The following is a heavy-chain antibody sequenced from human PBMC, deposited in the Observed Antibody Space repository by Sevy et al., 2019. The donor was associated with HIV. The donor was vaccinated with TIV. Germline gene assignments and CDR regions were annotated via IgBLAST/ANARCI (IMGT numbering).Heavy chain of an antibody. J-gene: IGHJ4*02. Sequence: GGFLRLSCAASGFTFSKYSMSWVRQPPGKGLEWVSTLSFGCGEINYADSVKARFTISRVNSKSSVYLQMNNLRPEDTAVYYCAREGCTKPHDYWGQGTLVTVSS. CDR3: AREGCTKPHDY. CDR2: LSFGCGEI. CDR1: GFTFSKYS. D-gene: IGHD2-8*01. V-gene: IGHV3-23*01.